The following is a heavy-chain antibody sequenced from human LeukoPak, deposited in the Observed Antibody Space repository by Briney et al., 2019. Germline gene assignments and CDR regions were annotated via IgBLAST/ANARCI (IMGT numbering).Heavy chain of an antibody. V-gene: IGHV3-21*01. Sequence: PGGSLRLSCAASGFTFSSYSMNWVRQAPGKGLEWVSSISSSSSYIYYAGSVKGRFTISRDNAKNSLYLQMNSLRAEDTAVYYCARGRSGPYYYYGMDVWGQGTTVTVSS. CDR1: GFTFSSYS. J-gene: IGHJ6*02. D-gene: IGHD1-1*01. CDR3: ARGRSGPYYYYGMDV. CDR2: ISSSSSYI.